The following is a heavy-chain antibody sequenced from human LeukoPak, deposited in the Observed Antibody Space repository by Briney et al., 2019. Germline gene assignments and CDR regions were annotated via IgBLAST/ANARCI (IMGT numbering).Heavy chain of an antibody. Sequence: GGSLRLSCAASGFTFSSYAMSWVRQAPGKGLEWVSAISGSGGSTYYADSVKGRFTISRDNYKNTLYLQMNSLRAEDTAVYYCAKDYYDSSGYYPGAADYWGQGTLVTVSS. CDR2: ISGSGGST. V-gene: IGHV3-23*01. CDR1: GFTFSSYA. D-gene: IGHD3-22*01. J-gene: IGHJ4*02. CDR3: AKDYYDSSGYYPGAADY.